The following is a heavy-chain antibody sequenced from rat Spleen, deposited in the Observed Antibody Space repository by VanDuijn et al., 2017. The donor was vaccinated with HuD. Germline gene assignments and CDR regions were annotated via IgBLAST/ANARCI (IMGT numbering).Heavy chain of an antibody. CDR2: ISYDGSST. D-gene: IGHD1-6*01. CDR3: ARDTTPRFDY. V-gene: IGHV5-29*01. CDR1: GFTFSDYY. Sequence: EVQLVESDGGLVQPGRSLKLSCAASGFTFSDYYMAWVRQAPTKGLEWVATISYDGSSTYYRDSVKGRFTISRDNAKSTLYLQMDSLRSEDTATYYCARDTTPRFDYWGQGVMVTVSS. J-gene: IGHJ2*01.